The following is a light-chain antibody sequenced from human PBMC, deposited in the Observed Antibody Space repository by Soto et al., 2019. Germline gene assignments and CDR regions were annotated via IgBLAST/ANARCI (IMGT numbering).Light chain of an antibody. J-gene: IGKJ5*01. CDR1: QDVAIY. V-gene: IGKV1-9*01. CDR2: AAS. Sequence: IQLTQSPSSLSASVGDRVTSTCRSSQDVAIYLAWYQQKPGEAPKLLIYAASTLYGGVPSRFSGRGSGTDFTLTINNLQPEDVASYYCQQAKNFPVTFGQGTRLENK. CDR3: QQAKNFPVT.